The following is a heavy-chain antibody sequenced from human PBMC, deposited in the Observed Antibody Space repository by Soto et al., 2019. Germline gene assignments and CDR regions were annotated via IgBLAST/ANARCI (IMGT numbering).Heavy chain of an antibody. D-gene: IGHD2-15*01. CDR3: ARGSGGSSYYYYGMDV. CDR2: IIPIFGTA. CDR1: GGTFSSYA. Sequence: QVQLVQSGAEVKKPGSSVKVSCKASGGTFSSYAINWVRQAPGQGLEWMGGIIPIFGTANYAQKFQGRVTITXGENTXXAYMELSSLRSEDTAVYYCARGSGGSSYYYYGMDVWGQGTTVTVSS. J-gene: IGHJ6*02. V-gene: IGHV1-69*05.